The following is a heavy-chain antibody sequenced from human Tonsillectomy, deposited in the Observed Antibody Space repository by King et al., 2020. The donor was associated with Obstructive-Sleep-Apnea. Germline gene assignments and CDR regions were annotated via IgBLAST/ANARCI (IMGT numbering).Heavy chain of an antibody. J-gene: IGHJ6*02. D-gene: IGHD1-26*01. CDR1: GFTFSSYW. V-gene: IGHV3-7*03. CDR3: SRVRGSYCLDV. Sequence: VQLVQSGGGLVQPGGSLRLSCAASGFTFSSYWMSWVRQAPGKGLEWVANIKQDGREKYYVDSVKGRFTISRDNAKNSLFLQMNSLRAEDTAVYYCSRVRGSYCLDVWGQGTTVTVSS. CDR2: IKQDGREK.